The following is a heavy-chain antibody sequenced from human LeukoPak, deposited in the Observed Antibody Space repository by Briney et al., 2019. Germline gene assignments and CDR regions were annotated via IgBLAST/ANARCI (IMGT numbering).Heavy chain of an antibody. D-gene: IGHD3-10*01. CDR3: ARDSQSGSYPLDYSYYGMDV. CDR1: GFTVSSNY. V-gene: IGHV3-66*01. J-gene: IGHJ6*02. Sequence: GGSLRLSCAASGFTVSSNYMSWVRQAPGKGLEWVPVIYSGGSTYYADSVKGRFTISRDNSKNTLYLQMNSLRAEDTAVYYCARDSQSGSYPLDYSYYGMDVWGQGTTVTVSS. CDR2: IYSGGST.